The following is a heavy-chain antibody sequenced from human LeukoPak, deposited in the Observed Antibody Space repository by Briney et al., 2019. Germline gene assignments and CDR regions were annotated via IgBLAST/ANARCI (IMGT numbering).Heavy chain of an antibody. CDR1: VFTFDDYA. V-gene: IGHV3-9*03. D-gene: IGHD6-19*01. CDR3: AKDYRAVAGTGGAFDY. J-gene: IGHJ4*02. Sequence: SGGSLRLSCAASVFTFDDYAMHWVRQAPGKGLEWVSGISWNSGIMVYADSVKGRFTISRDNAKHSLYLQMNSLRAEDMALYYCAKDYRAVAGTGGAFDYRGQGTLVTVSS. CDR2: ISWNSGIM.